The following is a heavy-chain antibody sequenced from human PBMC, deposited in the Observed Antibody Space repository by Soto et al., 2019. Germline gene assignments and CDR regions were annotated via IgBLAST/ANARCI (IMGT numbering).Heavy chain of an antibody. CDR2: INNFGST. CDR1: GGSFSGYF. CDR3: ASLPTAPFEGGADYYYGMDL. J-gene: IGHJ6*04. D-gene: IGHD1-26*01. Sequence: QVQLQPWGAGLLKPSETLSLTCAVYGGSFSGYFWSWIRQSPGKGLEWIGEINNFGSTNYNPSLKRRVTLSVVTYKNKFSLTLSSVTAADTTVYYCASLPTAPFEGGADYYYGMDLCGKGTTVTVAA. V-gene: IGHV4-34*01.